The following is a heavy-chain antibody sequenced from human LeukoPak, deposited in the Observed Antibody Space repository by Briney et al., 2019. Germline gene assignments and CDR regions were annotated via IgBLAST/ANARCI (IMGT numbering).Heavy chain of an antibody. J-gene: IGHJ4*02. CDR3: TKVRSGSSSWALRVFDY. CDR2: ISSSSSTV. Sequence: GGSLRLSCAASGFAFDTYGMSWVRQAPGKGLEWVSYISSSSSTVFYADSVKGRVTISRDNPKTTLHLQMNSLRVEDTATYYCTKVRSGSSSWALRVFDYWGQGALVTVSS. D-gene: IGHD6-13*01. V-gene: IGHV3-48*01. CDR1: GFAFDTYG.